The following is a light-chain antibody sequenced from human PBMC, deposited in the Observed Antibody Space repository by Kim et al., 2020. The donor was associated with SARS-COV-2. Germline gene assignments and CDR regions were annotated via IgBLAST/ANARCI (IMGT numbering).Light chain of an antibody. CDR2: VAS. CDR3: LQYHNYPRT. Sequence: AIQLTQSPSSLSASVGDRVIITCRPSQGMRDDLGWYQQKPVKAPKLLMYVASSPQSGVPSRFSGSGSGTDFTLTISSLQPEDFATYYCLQYHNYPRTFGQGTKVDIK. V-gene: IGKV1-6*01. CDR1: QGMRDD. J-gene: IGKJ1*01.